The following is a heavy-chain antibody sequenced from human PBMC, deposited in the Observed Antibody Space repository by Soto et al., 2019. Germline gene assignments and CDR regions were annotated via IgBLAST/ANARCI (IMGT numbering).Heavy chain of an antibody. V-gene: IGHV3-30*18. J-gene: IGHJ5*02. D-gene: IGHD2-2*01. CDR3: AKRLMVVPASPAWLDP. CDR1: GFTFSSYG. Sequence: GGSLRLSCAASGFTFSSYGMHWVRQAPGKGLEWVAVISYDGSNKYYADSVKGRFTISRDNSKNTLYLQMNSLRAEDTAVYYCAKRLMVVPASPAWLDPWGQGTLVTVSS. CDR2: ISYDGSNK.